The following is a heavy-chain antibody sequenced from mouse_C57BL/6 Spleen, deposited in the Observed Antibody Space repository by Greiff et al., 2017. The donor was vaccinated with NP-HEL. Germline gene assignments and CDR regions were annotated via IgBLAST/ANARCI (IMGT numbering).Heavy chain of an antibody. V-gene: IGHV1-55*01. CDR1: GYTFTSYW. CDR3: ARSTTVVDY. CDR2: IYPGSGST. J-gene: IGHJ2*01. Sequence: QVQLKQSGAELVKPGASVKMSCKASGYTFTSYWITWVKQRPGQGLEWIGDIYPGSGSTNYNEKFKSKATLTVDTSSSTAYMQLSSLTSEDSAVYYCARSTTVVDYWGQGTTLTVSS. D-gene: IGHD1-1*01.